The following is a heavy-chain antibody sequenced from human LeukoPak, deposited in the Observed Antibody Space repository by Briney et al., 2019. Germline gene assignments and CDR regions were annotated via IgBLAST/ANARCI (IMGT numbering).Heavy chain of an antibody. J-gene: IGHJ6*03. V-gene: IGHV3-48*01. D-gene: IGHD3-10*01. CDR1: GFTFSSYS. Sequence: PGGSLRLSCAASGFTFSSYSMNWVRQAPGKGLEWVSYISSSSSTIYYADSVKGRFTISRDNAKNSLYLQMNSLRAEDTAVYYCAREDDDGSGSYQWLYYYYMDVWGKGTTVTVSS. CDR2: ISSSSSTI. CDR3: AREDDDGSGSYQWLYYYYMDV.